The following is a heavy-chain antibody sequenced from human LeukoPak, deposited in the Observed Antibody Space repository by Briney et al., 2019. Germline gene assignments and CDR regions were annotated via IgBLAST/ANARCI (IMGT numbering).Heavy chain of an antibody. V-gene: IGHV3-23*01. CDR2: ISGSGGST. CDR3: AKDSGVTYYDLFGDY. J-gene: IGHJ4*02. D-gene: IGHD3-3*01. CDR1: GFTFSSYA. Sequence: GGSLRLSCAASGFTFSSYALSWVRQAPGKGLEWVSHISGSGGSTYYADSVKGRFTFSRDKSKNTLYLQMNSLRAEDTAVYYCAKDSGVTYYDLFGDYWGQGTLVTVSS.